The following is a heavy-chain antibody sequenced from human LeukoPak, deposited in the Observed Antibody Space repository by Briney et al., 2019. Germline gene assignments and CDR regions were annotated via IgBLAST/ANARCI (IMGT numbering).Heavy chain of an antibody. V-gene: IGHV4-39*01. D-gene: IGHD1-20*01. CDR3: ARPRHNWNYYFDF. CDR2: IYYGGSP. CDR1: GDSISSTYY. Sequence: PSETLSLTCSVSGDSISSTYYWAWIRQPPGKDLGWIGSIYYGGSPYYNPSLKGRVTISIDTSKNQFFLKLNSVTATDTAVYYCARPRHNWNYYFDFWGQGTRVTVSS. J-gene: IGHJ4*02.